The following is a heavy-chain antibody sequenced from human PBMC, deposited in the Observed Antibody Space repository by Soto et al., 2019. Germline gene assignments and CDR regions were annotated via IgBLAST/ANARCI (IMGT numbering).Heavy chain of an antibody. D-gene: IGHD4-4*01. CDR3: ARSTVTDYYGTDV. CDR1: GGSISSGGYY. V-gene: IGHV4-31*03. Sequence: ASETLSLTCTVSGGSISSGGYYWSWIRQHPGKGLEWIGYIYYSGSTYYNPSLKSRVTISVDTYKNQFSLKLSSVTAADTAVYYCARSTVTDYYGTDVWGQGTTVTVS. J-gene: IGHJ6*02. CDR2: IYYSGST.